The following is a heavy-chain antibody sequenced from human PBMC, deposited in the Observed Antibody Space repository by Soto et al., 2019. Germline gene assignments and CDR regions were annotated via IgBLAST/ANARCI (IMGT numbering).Heavy chain of an antibody. CDR3: ARGISPFDY. V-gene: IGHV4-59*01. D-gene: IGHD3-10*01. CDR2: IYYSGST. Sequence: SETLSLTCTVSGVSISSYYWSWIRQPPGKGLEWIGYIYYSGSTNYNPSLKSRVTISVDTSKNQFSLKLSSVTAADTAVYYCARGISPFDYWGQGTLVTAPQ. CDR1: GVSISSYY. J-gene: IGHJ4*02.